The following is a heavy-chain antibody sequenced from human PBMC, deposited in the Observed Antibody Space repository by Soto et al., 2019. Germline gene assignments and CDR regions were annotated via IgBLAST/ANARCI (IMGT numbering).Heavy chain of an antibody. CDR2: ISYDGSNE. D-gene: IGHD1-1*01. V-gene: IGHV3-30*18. CDR3: TKDGNHIFDY. CDR1: GFTFSHYA. J-gene: IGHJ4*02. Sequence: QVQLVESGGGVVQPGRSLRLSCAASGFTFSHYAMHWVRQAPGKGLEWVALISYDGSNEYYADSVKGRFTISRDNFTNTLQLKMNSLTAEDTAVYYCTKDGNHIFDYWGQGTLVTVSS.